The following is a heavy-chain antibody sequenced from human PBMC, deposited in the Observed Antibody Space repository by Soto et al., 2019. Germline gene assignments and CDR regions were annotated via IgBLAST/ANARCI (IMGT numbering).Heavy chain of an antibody. J-gene: IGHJ3*02. CDR2: ISAYNGNT. Sequence: ASVKVSCKASGYTFTSYGISWVRQAPGQGLEWMGWISAYNGNTNYAQKLQGRVTMTTDTSTSTAYMELRSLRSDDTAVYYCARGGYCSSTSCDGGAFDIWGQGTMVTVSS. CDR1: GYTFTSYG. V-gene: IGHV1-18*01. D-gene: IGHD2-2*01. CDR3: ARGGYCSSTSCDGGAFDI.